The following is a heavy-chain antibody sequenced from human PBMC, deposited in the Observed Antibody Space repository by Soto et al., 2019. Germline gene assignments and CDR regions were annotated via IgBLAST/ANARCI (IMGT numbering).Heavy chain of an antibody. CDR2: ISAYNGNT. CDR3: ARDRGITMVRGVIDYYYGMDV. V-gene: IGHV1-18*04. D-gene: IGHD3-10*01. J-gene: IGHJ6*02. Sequence: ASVKVSCKASGYTFTSYGISWVRQAPGQGLEWMGWISAYNGNTNYAQKLQGRVTMTTDTSTSTAYMELRSLGSDDTAVYYCARDRGITMVRGVIDYYYGMDVWGQGTTVTVSS. CDR1: GYTFTSYG.